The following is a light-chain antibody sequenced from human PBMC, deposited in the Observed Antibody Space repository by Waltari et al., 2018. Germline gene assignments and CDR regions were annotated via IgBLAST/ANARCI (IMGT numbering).Light chain of an antibody. V-gene: IGKV3D-20*01. CDR1: QSVSSNY. Sequence: EIVLTQSPATLSLSPGERATLSCAASQSVSSNYLAWYQQKPDLAPRLLIYDASSRATGIPDRFSGSGSGTDFTLTISRLEPEDFAVYYCQQYGSSPRTFGGGTKVEIK. CDR3: QQYGSSPRT. J-gene: IGKJ4*01. CDR2: DAS.